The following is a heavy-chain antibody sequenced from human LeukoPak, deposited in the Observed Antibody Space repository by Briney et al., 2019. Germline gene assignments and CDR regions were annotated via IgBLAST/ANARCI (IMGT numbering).Heavy chain of an antibody. V-gene: IGHV5-51*01. CDR2: IYPGNSET. Sequence: GESLKISCKGAGYSFTDYWIGWMRQMPGKDLEWLGTIYPGNSETRSRPSLQGQVTISADKSITTAYLQWSNLKASDTAMYFCARDAGGYPDYWGQGTLVTVSS. CDR1: GYSFTDYW. J-gene: IGHJ4*02. CDR3: ARDAGGYPDY. D-gene: IGHD2-8*02.